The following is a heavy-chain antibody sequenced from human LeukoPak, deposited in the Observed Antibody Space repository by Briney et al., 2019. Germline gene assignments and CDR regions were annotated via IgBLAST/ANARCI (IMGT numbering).Heavy chain of an antibody. V-gene: IGHV3-21*06. CDR3: ARDPAEADC. J-gene: IGHJ4*02. CDR1: GFTFSGYA. CDR2: INGGGNT. Sequence: PGGSLRLSRAASGFTFSGYAMNWVRQAPGKGLEWVSSINGGGNTFYADSVKGRFAISRDNAKNSLYLQMNGLRAEDTAVYYCARDPAEADCWGQGTLVTVSS.